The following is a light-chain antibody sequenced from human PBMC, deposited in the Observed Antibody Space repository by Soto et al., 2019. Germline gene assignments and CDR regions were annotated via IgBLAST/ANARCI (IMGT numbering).Light chain of an antibody. CDR1: QGISSW. Sequence: DIQMTQSPSSVSASVGDRVTLTCRASQGISSWLAWYQQKPGKAPKLLIYASSSLQSGVPSRFSGSGSGTHFTLTLSSLQPEDSATFYWLQSDSFPHTFGQGTKLEIK. J-gene: IGKJ2*01. V-gene: IGKV1-12*01. CDR3: LQSDSFPHT. CDR2: ASS.